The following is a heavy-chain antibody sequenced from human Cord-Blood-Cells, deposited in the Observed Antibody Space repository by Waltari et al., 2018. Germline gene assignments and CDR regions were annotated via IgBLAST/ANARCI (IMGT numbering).Heavy chain of an antibody. D-gene: IGHD6-19*01. CDR2: INHSGST. CDR1: GGSFSGYY. V-gene: IGHV4-34*01. J-gene: IGHJ4*02. Sequence: QVQLQQWGAGLLKPSETLSLTCAVYGGSFSGYYWSWIRQPPGKGLEWIGEINHSGSTNSNPSLKSRVTISVDTSKNQFSLKLSSVTAADTAVYYCASLGIAVAGTEVWDYWGQGTLVTVSS. CDR3: ASLGIAVAGTEVWDY.